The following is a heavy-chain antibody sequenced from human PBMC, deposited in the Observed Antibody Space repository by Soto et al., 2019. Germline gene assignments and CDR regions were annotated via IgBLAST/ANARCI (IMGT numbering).Heavy chain of an antibody. Sequence: PVESLKISCKGSGYIFSSYWISWCLEMPGKGLEWMGRIDPSDSYTNYSPSFQGHVTISADKSISTAYLQWSSLKASDTAMYYCARRQGYYYYGMDVWGQGTTVTVSS. CDR3: ARRQGYYYYGMDV. V-gene: IGHV5-10-1*01. CDR1: GYIFSSYW. J-gene: IGHJ6*02. CDR2: IDPSDSYT.